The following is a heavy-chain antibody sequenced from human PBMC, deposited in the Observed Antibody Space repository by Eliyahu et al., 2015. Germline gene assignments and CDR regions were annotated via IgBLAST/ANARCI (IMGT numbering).Heavy chain of an antibody. CDR2: LSGSGGST. J-gene: IGHJ4*02. CDR3: AKYGLAVVVAATPWD. D-gene: IGHD2-15*01. Sequence: EVQLLESGGGLVQPGGSLRLSCAASGFXFSXYAMSWVRQAPGKGLEWVSGLSGSGGSTYYAESVKGRFTISRDNSKNTLFLQMSSLRAEDTAVYYCAKYGLAVVVAATPWDWGQGTQVTVSS. V-gene: IGHV3-23*01. CDR1: GFXFSXYA.